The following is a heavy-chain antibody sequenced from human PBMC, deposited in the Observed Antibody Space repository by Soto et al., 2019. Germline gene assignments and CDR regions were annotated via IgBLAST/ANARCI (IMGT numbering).Heavy chain of an antibody. V-gene: IGHV3-74*01. CDR1: GFTFNNYW. Sequence: EVQVVESGGGLVQTGGSLRLSCAASGFTFNNYWMHWVRQAPGKGLVWVSRINSDGSSTSYADSVKGRFTISRDNAKNTLDLHMNRLRAEDTAVYYCARSWGWGDSFEYWGQGTLVTVSS. CDR3: ARSWGWGDSFEY. J-gene: IGHJ4*02. CDR2: INSDGSST. D-gene: IGHD3-16*01.